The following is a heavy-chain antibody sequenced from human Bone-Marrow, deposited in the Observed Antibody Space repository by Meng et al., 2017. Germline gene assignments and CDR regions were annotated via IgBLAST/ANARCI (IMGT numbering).Heavy chain of an antibody. CDR1: GYTFTSYG. V-gene: IGHV1-18*01. CDR3: ARDGLLWFGELTGY. CDR2: ISAYNGNT. D-gene: IGHD3-10*01. Sequence: QFQRVQSGGEVKMPGASVKVSCKASGYTFTSYGISWVRQAPGQGLEWMGWISAYNGNTNYAQKLQGRVTMTTDTSTSTAYMELRSLRSDDTAVYYCARDGLLWFGELTGYWGQGTLVTVSS. J-gene: IGHJ4*02.